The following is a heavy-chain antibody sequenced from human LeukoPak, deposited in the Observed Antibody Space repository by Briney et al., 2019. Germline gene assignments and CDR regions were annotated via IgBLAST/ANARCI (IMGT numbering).Heavy chain of an antibody. CDR3: ARGRDDAFDI. CDR1: GFTFSTYA. V-gene: IGHV3-23*01. Sequence: GGSLRLSCAASGFTFSTYAMHWVRQAPGKGLEWVSAISGSGGSTYYADSVKGRFTISRDNAKNTLYLQMNSLRAEDTAVYYCARGRDDAFDIWGQGTMVTVSS. CDR2: ISGSGGST. J-gene: IGHJ3*02.